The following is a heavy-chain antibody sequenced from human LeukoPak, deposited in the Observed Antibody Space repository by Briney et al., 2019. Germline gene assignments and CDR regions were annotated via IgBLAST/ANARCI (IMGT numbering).Heavy chain of an antibody. J-gene: IGHJ4*02. Sequence: PGGSLRLSCAASGFTLSSFAMNWVRQAPGKGLEWVSAISGSGGSTFYADSVKGRFTISRDNSENTLYLQMNSPRAEDTAVYYCVKRTANYPFVFWGQGTLLTVSS. CDR3: VKRTANYPFVF. CDR2: ISGSGGST. CDR1: GFTLSSFA. V-gene: IGHV3-23*01. D-gene: IGHD1-7*01.